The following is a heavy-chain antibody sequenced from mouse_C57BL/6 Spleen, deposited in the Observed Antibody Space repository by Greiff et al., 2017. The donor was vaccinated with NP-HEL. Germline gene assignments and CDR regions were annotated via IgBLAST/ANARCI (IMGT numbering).Heavy chain of an antibody. CDR3: ARSGSNYLYFDY. D-gene: IGHD2-5*01. Sequence: EVMLVESGGGLVKPGGSLKLSCAASGFTFSDYGMHWVRQAPEKGLEWVAYISSGSSTIYYADTVKGRFTISRDNAKNTLFLQMTSLRSEDTAMYYCARSGSNYLYFDYWGQGTTLTVSS. J-gene: IGHJ2*01. V-gene: IGHV5-17*01. CDR2: ISSGSSTI. CDR1: GFTFSDYG.